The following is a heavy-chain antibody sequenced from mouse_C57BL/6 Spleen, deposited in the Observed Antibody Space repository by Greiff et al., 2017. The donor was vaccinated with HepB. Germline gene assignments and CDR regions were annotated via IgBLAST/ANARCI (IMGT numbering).Heavy chain of an antibody. CDR3: ASPYDYDAWFAY. Sequence: DVHLVESGGGLVKPGGSLKLSCAASGFTFSDYGMHWVRQAPEKGLEWVAYISSGSSTIYYADTVKGRFTISRDNAKNTLFLQMTSLRSEDTAMYYCASPYDYDAWFAYWGQGTLVTVSA. CDR2: ISSGSSTI. J-gene: IGHJ3*01. D-gene: IGHD2-4*01. CDR1: GFTFSDYG. V-gene: IGHV5-17*01.